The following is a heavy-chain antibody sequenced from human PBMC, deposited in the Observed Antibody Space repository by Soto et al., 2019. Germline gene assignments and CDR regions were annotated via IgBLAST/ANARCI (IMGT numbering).Heavy chain of an antibody. CDR2: ISATGGST. V-gene: IGHV3-23*01. Sequence: GGSLRLSCAASGFTFTNYAMNWVRQAPGKGLEWVATISATGGSTYYADSVKGRFTISRDSSKNTLYLQMNGLRVEDTAVYYCAKDRLAGNFDYWGQGTQVTVSS. CDR1: GFTFTNYA. J-gene: IGHJ4*02. CDR3: AKDRLAGNFDY.